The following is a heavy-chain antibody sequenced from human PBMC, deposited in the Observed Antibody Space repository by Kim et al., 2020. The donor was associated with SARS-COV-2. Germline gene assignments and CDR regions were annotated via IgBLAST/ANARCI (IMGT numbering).Heavy chain of an antibody. J-gene: IGHJ6*02. CDR3: ARRGYYYYGMDV. Sequence: SYADSVKGRFTISRDNAKNTLYLQMNSLRAEDTAVYYCARRGYYYYGMDVWGQGTTVTVSS. V-gene: IGHV3-74*01.